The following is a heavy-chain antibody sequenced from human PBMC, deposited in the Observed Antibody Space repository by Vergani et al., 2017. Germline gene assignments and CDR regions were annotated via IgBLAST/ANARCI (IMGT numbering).Heavy chain of an antibody. Sequence: QVQLVESGGGVVQPGRSLRLSCAASGFTFSTYGMHWVRQAPGKGLEWVAVISYDGSNKYYADSVKGRFTISRDNSKNTLYVQMNSLRAEDTAVYYCAKDVGYGDSYFDLWGRGTLVTVSS. D-gene: IGHD4-17*01. CDR2: ISYDGSNK. J-gene: IGHJ2*01. V-gene: IGHV3-30*18. CDR1: GFTFSTYG. CDR3: AKDVGYGDSYFDL.